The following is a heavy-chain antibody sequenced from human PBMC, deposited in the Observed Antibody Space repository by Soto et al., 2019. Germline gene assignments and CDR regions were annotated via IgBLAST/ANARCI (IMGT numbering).Heavy chain of an antibody. CDR1: GGTFSNYA. V-gene: IGHV1-69*12. D-gene: IGHD6-13*01. Sequence: QVQLVQSGAEVKKPGSSVKVSCKASGGTFSNYAISWVRQAPGQGLAWIGGIIPIFGTTNYAQRFQGRVTITADESTSAAYMEPSSLRSEDTAVYYCARVSSSWYKDYFDFWGQGTLVTVSS. J-gene: IGHJ4*02. CDR2: IIPIFGTT. CDR3: ARVSSSWYKDYFDF.